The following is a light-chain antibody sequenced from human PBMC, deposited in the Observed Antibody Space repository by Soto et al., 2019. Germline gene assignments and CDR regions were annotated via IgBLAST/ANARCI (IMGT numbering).Light chain of an antibody. CDR3: QQYNTYAT. J-gene: IGKJ5*01. CDR1: QNIRNL. Sequence: IQITQSPSTLAASLGDRVTINCRASQNIRNLLAWYQQKPGKAPKPLIYDASTLKTGVPSRFSGSGSGSEFNFTITGLQPDDFATYFCQQYNTYATFGQGTRLEIK. V-gene: IGKV1-5*01. CDR2: DAS.